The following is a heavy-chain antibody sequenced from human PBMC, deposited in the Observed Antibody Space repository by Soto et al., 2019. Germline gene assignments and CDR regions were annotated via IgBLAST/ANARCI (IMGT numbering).Heavy chain of an antibody. CDR2: ISYDASTK. CDR3: ATNRYGYVSTYYFDY. J-gene: IGHJ4*02. D-gene: IGHD5-18*01. Sequence: QVQLVESGGGVVQPGRSLRLSCAASGFTFNSYAMHWVRQAPGKGLEWVAVISYDASTKYYADSVKGRFTISRDNSKNTLYLQMNSLRAEDTAVYYCATNRYGYVSTYYFDYWGQGTLVTVSS. V-gene: IGHV3-30*03. CDR1: GFTFNSYA.